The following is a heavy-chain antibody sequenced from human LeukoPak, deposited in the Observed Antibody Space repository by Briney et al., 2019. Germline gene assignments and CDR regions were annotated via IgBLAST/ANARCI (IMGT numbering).Heavy chain of an antibody. CDR1: GDSVSSNTAA. CDR2: TYYRSKWDN. D-gene: IGHD6-13*01. CDR3: ARVFHSIAAAGTEWFDP. J-gene: IGHJ5*02. Sequence: SQTLSLTCAISGDSVSSNTAAWNWIRQSPSRGLEWLGRTYYRSKWDNDYAVSVKSRITINPDTSKNQFSLQLNSVTPEDTAVYYCARVFHSIAAAGTEWFDPWGQGTLVTVSS. V-gene: IGHV6-1*01.